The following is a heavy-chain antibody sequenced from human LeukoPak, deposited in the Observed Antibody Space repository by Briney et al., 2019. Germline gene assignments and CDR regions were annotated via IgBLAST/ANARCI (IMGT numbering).Heavy chain of an antibody. CDR3: AKDSAVSGSYPDASDI. Sequence: PGGSLRLSCVASGVTFSSYGMHWVRQALGEGLEWVAFIRYDGSNEYYINSVKGRFTLSRDNSKNTLYLQMNSLRAEDTAVYYCAKDSAVSGSYPDASDIWGQGTMVTVSS. V-gene: IGHV3-30*02. CDR1: GVTFSSYG. CDR2: IRYDGSNE. D-gene: IGHD1-26*01. J-gene: IGHJ3*02.